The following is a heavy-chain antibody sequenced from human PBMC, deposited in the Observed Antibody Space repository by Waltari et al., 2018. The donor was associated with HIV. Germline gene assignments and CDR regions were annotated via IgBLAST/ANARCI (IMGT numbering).Heavy chain of an antibody. D-gene: IGHD2-15*01. Sequence: QVHLVESGGVLVKPGGSLRLSCVGQGFPSSAYSMTWIRHAPGKRLEGVAYIAVSSAYPNYGDSVKGRFTMARDEAKKSLFLQINSLRPEDTAVYYCARVARGLRQGSFDIWGQGTMVTVSS. CDR2: IAVSSAYP. J-gene: IGHJ3*02. CDR3: ARVARGLRQGSFDI. CDR1: GFPSSAYS. V-gene: IGHV3-11*05.